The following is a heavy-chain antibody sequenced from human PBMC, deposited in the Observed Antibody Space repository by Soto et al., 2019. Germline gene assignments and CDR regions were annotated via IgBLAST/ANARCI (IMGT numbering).Heavy chain of an antibody. Sequence: QVQLVQSGAEVKKPGASVKVSCKASGYTFTSYGISWVRQAPGQGLGWMGWISAYNGNTNYAQKLQGRVTMTTDTSTSTAYMELRSVRSDDTAVYYCARDRGSLWFGEPSDYWGQGTLVTVSS. CDR2: ISAYNGNT. J-gene: IGHJ4*02. D-gene: IGHD3-10*01. V-gene: IGHV1-18*01. CDR3: ARDRGSLWFGEPSDY. CDR1: GYTFTSYG.